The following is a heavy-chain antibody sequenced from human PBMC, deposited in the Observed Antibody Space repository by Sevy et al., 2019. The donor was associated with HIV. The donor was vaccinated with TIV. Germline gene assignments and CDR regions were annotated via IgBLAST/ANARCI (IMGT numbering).Heavy chain of an antibody. CDR2: IYYSGTT. Sequence: SETLSLTCSVSGGSVTGYFWSWIWQPPGKGLEWIAYIYYSGTTIYNPSLKSRVTISVDTSRSQFSLKLSSVTAADTAMYFCARHAAVATSSFDFWGQGTLVTVSS. CDR1: GGSVTGYF. V-gene: IGHV4-59*08. CDR3: ARHAAVATSSFDF. D-gene: IGHD6-19*01. J-gene: IGHJ5*01.